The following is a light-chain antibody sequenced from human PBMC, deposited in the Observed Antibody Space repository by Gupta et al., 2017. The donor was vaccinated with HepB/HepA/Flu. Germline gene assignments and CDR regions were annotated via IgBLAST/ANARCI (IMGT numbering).Light chain of an antibody. CDR1: QSVSSSY. CDR3: QQYDSTPLT. V-gene: IGKV3-20*01. J-gene: IGKJ4*01. Sequence: EIELTQSPGTLSLSPGERATLSCRASQSVSSSYLAWYQQKPGQAPRLLIYGASSRATGIPDRFSGSGSGTDFTLTIIRLEPEDFAVYYCQQYDSTPLTFGGGTKVDIK. CDR2: GAS.